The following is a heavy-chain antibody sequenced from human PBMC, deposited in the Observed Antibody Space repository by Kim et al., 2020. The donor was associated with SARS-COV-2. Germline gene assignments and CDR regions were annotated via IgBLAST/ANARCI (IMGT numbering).Heavy chain of an antibody. Sequence: RVTISVDTSKNQFSLKLSSVTAADTAVYYCARWGRYYYGSGSYPYDAFDIWGQGTMVTVSS. J-gene: IGHJ3*02. CDR3: ARWGRYYYGSGSYPYDAFDI. V-gene: IGHV4-59*01. D-gene: IGHD3-10*01.